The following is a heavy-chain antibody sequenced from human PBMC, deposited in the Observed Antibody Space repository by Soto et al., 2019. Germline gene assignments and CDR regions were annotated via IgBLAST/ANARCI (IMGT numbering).Heavy chain of an antibody. CDR2: VYADGAT. Sequence: EVQLVESGGGLVQPGESLRLSCAASGFTVSNYHMTWVRQAPGKGLEWVSAVYADGATSHADSVKDRFTVSRDNSRNTLNRQMSGLGAEDGAVYYWDRWGGGLDYWGQGTLVTVSS. CDR1: GFTVSNYH. CDR3: DRWGGGLDY. J-gene: IGHJ4*02. V-gene: IGHV3-66*01. D-gene: IGHD3-16*01.